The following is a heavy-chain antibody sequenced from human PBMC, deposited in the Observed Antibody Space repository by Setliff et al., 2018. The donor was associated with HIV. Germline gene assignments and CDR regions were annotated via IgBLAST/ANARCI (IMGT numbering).Heavy chain of an antibody. J-gene: IGHJ6*03. CDR2: INYRGNT. Sequence: SETLSLTCTVSGGSISTSRYFWGWIRQPPGKGLEWIGSINYRGNTYYNPSLKSHAAISVDTSKNQISLKLSPVTAADTAVYYCASLDGSESPYIYYYYMDVWGEGTAVTVSS. CDR1: GGSISTSRYF. V-gene: IGHV4-39*01. CDR3: ASLDGSESPYIYYYYMDV. D-gene: IGHD3-10*01.